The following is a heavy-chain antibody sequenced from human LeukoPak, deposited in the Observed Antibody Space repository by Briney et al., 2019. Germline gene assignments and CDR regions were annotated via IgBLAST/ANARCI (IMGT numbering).Heavy chain of an antibody. J-gene: IGHJ4*02. V-gene: IGHV3-30-3*01. Sequence: SGGSLRLSCAASGFTFSSYAMPWVRQAPGKGLEWVAVISYDGSNKYYADSVKGRFTISRDNSKNTLYLQMNSLRAEDTAVYYCARGPSPNYYDSSGFDYWGQGTLVTVSS. CDR3: ARGPSPNYYDSSGFDY. CDR2: ISYDGSNK. D-gene: IGHD3-22*01. CDR1: GFTFSSYA.